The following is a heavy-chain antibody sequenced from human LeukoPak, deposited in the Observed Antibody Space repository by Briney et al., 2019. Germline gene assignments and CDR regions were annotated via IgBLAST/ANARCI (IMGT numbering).Heavy chain of an antibody. V-gene: IGHV3-9*01. CDR3: AKGAYGSGSYYIPDFDY. J-gene: IGHJ4*02. CDR1: GFTFDDYA. CDR2: ISWNSGSI. Sequence: GGSLRLSCAASGFTFDDYAMHWVRQAPGKGLEWVSGISWNSGSIGYADSVKGRFTISRDNAKNSLYLQMNSLRAEDTALYYCAKGAYGSGSYYIPDFDYWGQGTLVTVSS. D-gene: IGHD3-10*01.